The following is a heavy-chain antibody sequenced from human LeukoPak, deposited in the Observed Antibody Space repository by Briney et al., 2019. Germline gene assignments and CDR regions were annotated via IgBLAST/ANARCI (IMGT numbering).Heavy chain of an antibody. D-gene: IGHD6-13*01. J-gene: IGHJ4*02. V-gene: IGHV4-39*01. CDR3: ARHGSGSGYSSSWYSWFDY. CDR1: GSSISSSSYY. CDR2: IYYSGST. Sequence: SETLSLTCTVSGSSISSSSYYWGWIRQPPGKGLEWIGSIYYSGSTYYNPSLKSRVTISVDTSKNQFSLKLSSVTAADTAVYYCARHGSGSGYSSSWYSWFDYWGQGTLVTVSS.